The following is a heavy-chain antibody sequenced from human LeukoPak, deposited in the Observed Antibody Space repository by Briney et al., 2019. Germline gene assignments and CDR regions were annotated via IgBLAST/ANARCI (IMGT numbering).Heavy chain of an antibody. CDR2: IYTSGSP. V-gene: IGHV4-4*07. Sequence: SETLSLTCAVYGGSFSGYYWSWIRQPAGQGLEWIGRIYTSGSPNYNPSLKSRVTMSVDTSKNQFSLKMRSVTAADTAVYYCARDLTLWPYNWFDRWGQGILVTVSS. CDR3: ARDLTLWPYNWFDR. J-gene: IGHJ5*02. CDR1: GGSFSGYY. D-gene: IGHD3-10*01.